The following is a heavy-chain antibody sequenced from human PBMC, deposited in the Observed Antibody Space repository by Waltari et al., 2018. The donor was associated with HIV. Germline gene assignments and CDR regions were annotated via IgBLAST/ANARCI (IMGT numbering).Heavy chain of an antibody. D-gene: IGHD7-27*01. V-gene: IGHV4-34*01. J-gene: IGHJ6*02. CDR3: ARGSWGSGMDV. Sequence: QVRLQQWGAGLLKPSETLSLTCAVYDGSFSGYYWSWIRQPPGKGLEGIGEINHSGSINYNPSLKSRVIISLDRYKNQFSLKLTSVTAADTALYYCARGSWGSGMDVWGLGTTVIVSS. CDR2: INHSGSI. CDR1: DGSFSGYY.